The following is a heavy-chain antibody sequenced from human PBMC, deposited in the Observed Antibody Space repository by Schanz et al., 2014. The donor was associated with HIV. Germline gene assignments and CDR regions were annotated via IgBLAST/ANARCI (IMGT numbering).Heavy chain of an antibody. CDR2: VNHSGDT. J-gene: IGHJ4*02. V-gene: IGHV4-34*02. Sequence: QVQLQQWGAGLLKPSETLSLTCAVYGSSVTYFYWTWIRQSPGKGLEWIAEVNHSGDTNYNPSLKSRVTISVDTSKNQFSLKLDSVTAADTAVYYCARDNDPYYYDNSGYYDRLFDYWGQGTLVTVSS. CDR1: GSSVTYFY. D-gene: IGHD3-22*01. CDR3: ARDNDPYYYDNSGYYDRLFDY.